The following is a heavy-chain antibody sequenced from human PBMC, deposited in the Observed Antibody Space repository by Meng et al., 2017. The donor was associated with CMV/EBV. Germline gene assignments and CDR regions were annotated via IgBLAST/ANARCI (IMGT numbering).Heavy chain of an antibody. V-gene: IGHV3-33*06. D-gene: IGHD3-3*01. CDR2: IWYDGSNK. CDR3: AKALNDFWSGYYTGLYYYYGMDV. Sequence: GGSLRLSCAASGFTFSSYGMHWVRQAPGKGLEWVAVIWYDGSNKYYADSVKGRFTISGDNSKNTLYLQMNSLRAEDTAVYYCAKALNDFWSGYYTGLYYYYGMDVWGQGTTVTVSS. J-gene: IGHJ6*02. CDR1: GFTFSSYG.